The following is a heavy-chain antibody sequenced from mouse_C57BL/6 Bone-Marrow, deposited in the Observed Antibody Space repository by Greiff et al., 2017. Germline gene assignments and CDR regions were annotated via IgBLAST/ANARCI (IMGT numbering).Heavy chain of an antibody. CDR1: GFNIKDDY. D-gene: IGHD2-13*01. V-gene: IGHV14-4*01. CDR2: IDPENGDT. Sequence: VQLKESGAELVRPGASVKLSCTASGFNIKDDYMHWVKQRPEQGLEWIGWIDPENGDTEYASKFQGKATITADTSSNTAYLQLSSLTSEDTAVSYCTTEVTMGGAYWGQGTLVTVSA. J-gene: IGHJ3*01. CDR3: TTEVTMGGAY.